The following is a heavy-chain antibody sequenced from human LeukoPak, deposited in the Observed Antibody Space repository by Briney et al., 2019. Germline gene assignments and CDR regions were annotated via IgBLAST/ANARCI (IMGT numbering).Heavy chain of an antibody. D-gene: IGHD2-15*01. J-gene: IGHJ4*02. CDR1: GYTLTELS. CDR2: FDPEDGET. Sequence: ASVKVSCNVYGYTLTELSIHWVRQAPGKGLEWMGGFDPEDGETISAQKFQGRVTMTEDTSTDTAYMELSSLISDDTAVYYCARGVVVVANPFDYWGQGTLVTVSS. V-gene: IGHV1-24*01. CDR3: ARGVVVVANPFDY.